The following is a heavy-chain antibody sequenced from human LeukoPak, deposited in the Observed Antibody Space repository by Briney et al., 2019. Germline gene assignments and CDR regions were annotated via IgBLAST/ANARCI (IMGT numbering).Heavy chain of an antibody. CDR1: RDSISGYY. CDR3: ARGLTYYYDSSTYGWFAP. J-gene: IGHJ5*02. V-gene: IGHV4-59*01. CDR2: IYYSGST. D-gene: IGHD3-22*01. Sequence: PSETLSLTCTVSRDSISGYYWSWIRQPPGKGLEWIGYIYYSGSTKYSPSLKSRVTISVDTSKNQFSLKLSSVTAADTAVYYCARGLTYYYDSSTYGWFAPWGQGTLVTVSS.